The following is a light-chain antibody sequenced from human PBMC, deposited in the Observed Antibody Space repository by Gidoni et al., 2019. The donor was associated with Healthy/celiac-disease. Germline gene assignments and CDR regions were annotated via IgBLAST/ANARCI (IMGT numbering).Light chain of an antibody. Sequence: DIQMTKSASSLSASGGDRVTITCQASQDIRNYLNWYQQKPGKAPTRLIYDASTLETGVPSRFSVSGSGTDFTFTTSSLPPEDIATYYCQQYDNLPLTFGGGTKVEIK. CDR2: DAS. CDR3: QQYDNLPLT. J-gene: IGKJ4*01. V-gene: IGKV1-33*01. CDR1: QDIRNY.